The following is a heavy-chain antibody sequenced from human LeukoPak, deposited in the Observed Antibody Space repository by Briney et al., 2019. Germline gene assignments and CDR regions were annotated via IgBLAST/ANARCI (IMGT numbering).Heavy chain of an antibody. J-gene: IGHJ4*02. CDR1: GFTLSDRY. V-gene: IGHV3-73*01. CDR2: ITTKANSYAT. CDR3: TTYTSGHY. D-gene: IGHD6-19*01. Sequence: GGSLRLSCAASGFTLSDRYMHWVRQASGKGLEWVGRITTKANSYATAYAASVKGRFTVSRDDSKNTAYLQMSSLKTEDTAVYYCTTYTSGHYWGQGTLVTVSS.